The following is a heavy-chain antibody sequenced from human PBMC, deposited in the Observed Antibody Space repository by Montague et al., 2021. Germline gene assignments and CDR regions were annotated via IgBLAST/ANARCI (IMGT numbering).Heavy chain of an antibody. V-gene: IGHV4-59*08. D-gene: IGHD3-10*01. J-gene: IGHJ5*01. Sequence: SETLSLTCTVSSGSIFTAYWSWIRQPPGKGLEWIGHMSHGGGTNYNPSLKSRVTMSVDTSKNQFSLKLCSVTAADTAVYYCAKQEHFVSGTSYNEIDPWGQGILVTVSS. CDR1: SGSIFTAY. CDR3: AKQEHFVSGTSYNEIDP. CDR2: MSHGGGT.